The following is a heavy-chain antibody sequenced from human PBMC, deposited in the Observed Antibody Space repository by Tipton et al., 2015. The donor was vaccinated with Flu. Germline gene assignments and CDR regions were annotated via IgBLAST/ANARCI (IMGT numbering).Heavy chain of an antibody. Sequence: TLSLTCTVSGDSISSNYYYWGWIRQPPGKGLEWIGSISYSGSSYHNPSLQSRVTISLDTSKNQFSLKLSSVTAADTAVYYCARGYCSGGSCSYWYFDLWGRGTLVTVSS. J-gene: IGHJ2*01. CDR3: ARGYCSGGSCSYWYFDL. D-gene: IGHD2-15*01. V-gene: IGHV4-39*07. CDR1: GDSISSNYYY. CDR2: ISYSGSS.